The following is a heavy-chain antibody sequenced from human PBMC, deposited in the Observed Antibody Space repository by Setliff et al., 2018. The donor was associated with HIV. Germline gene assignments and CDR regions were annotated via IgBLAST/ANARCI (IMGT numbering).Heavy chain of an antibody. V-gene: IGHV4-39*01. Sequence: PSETLSLTCTVSGASITTDTYYWAWIRQPPGKGLEWIGSIYHRGSTHHNPSLKSRVTFSVDTSKNQFSLKLSSVTAADTAVYYCARSRGNYDSSGYYRWDIFDSWGQGTLVTVSS. CDR1: GASITTDTYY. D-gene: IGHD3-22*01. CDR2: IYHRGST. J-gene: IGHJ4*02. CDR3: ARSRGNYDSSGYYRWDIFDS.